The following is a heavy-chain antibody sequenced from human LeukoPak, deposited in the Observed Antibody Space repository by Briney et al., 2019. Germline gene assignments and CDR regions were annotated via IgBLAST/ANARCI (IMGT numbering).Heavy chain of an antibody. CDR2: IYPGDADT. CDR3: ATAVRDPDAFDI. Sequence: GESLNISCQGSGYSLTSYWIGGARQMPGKGLDWMGIIYPGDADTRYSTSFQGQVTISADKSISTASLEWSSLKASKTAMYYCATAVRDPDAFDIWGQGTMVTVSS. D-gene: IGHD3-3*01. J-gene: IGHJ3*02. V-gene: IGHV5-51*01. CDR1: GYSLTSYW.